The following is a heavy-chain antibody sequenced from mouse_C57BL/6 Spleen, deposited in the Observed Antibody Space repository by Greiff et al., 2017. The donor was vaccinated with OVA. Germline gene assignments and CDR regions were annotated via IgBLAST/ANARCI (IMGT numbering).Heavy chain of an antibody. Sequence: VQLQQPGTELVKPGASVKLSCKASGYTFTSYWMHWVKQRPGQGLEWIGNINPSNGGTNYNEKFKSKATLTVDKSSSTAYMQLSSLTSEDSAVYYCARSGGLYDYDRYFDVWGTGTTVTVSS. CDR3: ARSGGLYDYDRYFDV. CDR1: GYTFTSYW. CDR2: INPSNGGT. J-gene: IGHJ1*03. D-gene: IGHD2-4*01. V-gene: IGHV1-53*01.